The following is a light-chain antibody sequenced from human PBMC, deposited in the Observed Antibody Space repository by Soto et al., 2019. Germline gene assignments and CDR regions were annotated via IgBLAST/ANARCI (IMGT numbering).Light chain of an antibody. CDR1: SGHSSYA. CDR2: LNSDGSH. Sequence: QLVLTQSPSASASLGCSVKLTYTLSSGHSSYAIAWHQQQPEKGPRFLMKLNSDGSHSKGDGIPDRLSGSSSGAERYLAISSLQSEDEADYYCQTWGTGIVVFGGGTKVTVL. V-gene: IGLV4-69*01. CDR3: QTWGTGIVV. J-gene: IGLJ2*01.